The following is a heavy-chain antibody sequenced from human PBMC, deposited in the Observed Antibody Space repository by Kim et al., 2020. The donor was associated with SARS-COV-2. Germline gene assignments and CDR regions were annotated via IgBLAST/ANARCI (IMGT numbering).Heavy chain of an antibody. D-gene: IGHD1-26*01. V-gene: IGHV4-4*07. J-gene: IGHJ5*02. Sequence: NPTLNRRVTMDTDTSKNQLSLKLSAVTAADTAVYYCARQAGRVGAYSWFDPWGQGTLVTVSS. CDR3: ARQAGRVGAYSWFDP.